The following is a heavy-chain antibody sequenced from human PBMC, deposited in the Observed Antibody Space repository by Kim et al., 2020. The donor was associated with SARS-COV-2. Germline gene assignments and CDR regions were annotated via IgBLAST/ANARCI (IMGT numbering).Heavy chain of an antibody. J-gene: IGHJ4*02. CDR2: INPSGGST. CDR1: GYTFTSYY. D-gene: IGHD3-9*01. CDR3: ARSSTPDILPLDYDY. Sequence: ASVKVSCKASGYTFTSYYMHWVRQAPGQGLEWMGIINPSGGSTSYAQKFQGRVTMTRDTSTSTVYMELSSLRSEDTAVYYCARSSTPDILPLDYDYWGQGTLVTVSS. V-gene: IGHV1-46*01.